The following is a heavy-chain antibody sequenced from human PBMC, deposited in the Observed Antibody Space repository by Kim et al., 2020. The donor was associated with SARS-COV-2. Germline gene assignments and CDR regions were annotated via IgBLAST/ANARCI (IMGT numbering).Heavy chain of an antibody. D-gene: IGHD6-19*01. CDR3: ARDPAEGSSGWNDAFDI. CDR1: GYTFTSYY. V-gene: IGHV1-46*01. CDR2: INPSGGST. Sequence: ASVKVSCKASGYTFTSYYMHWVRQAPGQGLEWMGIINPSGGSTSYAQKFQGRVTMTRDTSTSTVYMELSSLRSEDTAVYYCARDPAEGSSGWNDAFDIWGQGTMVTVSS. J-gene: IGHJ3*02.